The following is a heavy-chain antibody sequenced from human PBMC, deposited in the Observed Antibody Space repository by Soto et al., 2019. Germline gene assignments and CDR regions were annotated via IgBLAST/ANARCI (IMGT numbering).Heavy chain of an antibody. CDR2: ISAYNGNT. CDR1: GYTFTSYG. Sequence: ASVKVSCKASGYTFTSYGISWVRQAPGQGLEWMGWISAYNGNTNYAQKLQGRVTITADESTSTAYMELSSLRSEDTAVYYCARDSIAAAGNCDYWGQGTLVTVSS. D-gene: IGHD6-13*01. J-gene: IGHJ4*02. CDR3: ARDSIAAAGNCDY. V-gene: IGHV1-18*01.